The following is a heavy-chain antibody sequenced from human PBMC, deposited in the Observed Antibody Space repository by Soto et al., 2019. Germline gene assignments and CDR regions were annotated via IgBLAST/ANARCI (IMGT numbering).Heavy chain of an antibody. CDR1: GGAMSENDYY. D-gene: IGHD3-10*02. CDR3: ARGIVRGGFDI. V-gene: IGHV4-30-4*01. J-gene: IGHJ3*02. Sequence: QVQLQEAGPGLVRPSQTLSLTCTVAGGAMSENDYYWGWLRQSPGQGLQWIGYIYDTLTTSYSPSLKSPVTMSADTSRNQFSLKLTSVTAADTALYFCARGIVRGGFDIWGQGTLVTVSS. CDR2: IYDTLTT.